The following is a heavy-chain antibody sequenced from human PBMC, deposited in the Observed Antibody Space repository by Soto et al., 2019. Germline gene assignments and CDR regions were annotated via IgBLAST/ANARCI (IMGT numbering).Heavy chain of an antibody. CDR1: GYTFTSYY. CDR2: INPSGGST. V-gene: IGHV1-46*01. D-gene: IGHD3-3*01. CDR3: AREGSAIFGVVTINWFDP. J-gene: IGHJ5*02. Sequence: ASVKVSCKASGYTFTSYYMHWVRQAPGQGLEWMGIINPSGGSTSYAQKFQGRVTMTRDTSTSTVYMELSSLRSEDTAVYYCAREGSAIFGVVTINWFDPWGQGTLVTAPQ.